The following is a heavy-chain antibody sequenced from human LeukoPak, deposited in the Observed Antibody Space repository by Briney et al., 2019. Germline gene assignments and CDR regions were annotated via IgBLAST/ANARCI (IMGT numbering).Heavy chain of an antibody. CDR2: IKQDGSEK. V-gene: IGHV3-7*04. Sequence: GGSLRLSCAASGFTFSVFWMSWVRQAPGKGLEWAANIKQDGSEKYYVDSVRGRFTVSRDNAKNSLYLQMNSLRAEDTAVYYCARVVGGGLDYWGQGALVTVSS. J-gene: IGHJ4*02. CDR3: ARVVGGGLDY. CDR1: GFTFSVFW.